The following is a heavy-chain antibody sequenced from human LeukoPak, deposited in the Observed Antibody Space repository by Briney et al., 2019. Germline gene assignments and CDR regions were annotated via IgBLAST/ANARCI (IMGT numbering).Heavy chain of an antibody. V-gene: IGHV3-21*01. Sequence: GGSLRLSCAASGFTFGTYSMNWVRQAPGKGLEWVSSISSSSSYIYYEDSVKGRFTISRDNAKNSLYLQMNGLSAEDTAVYYCARGQGSAAVAGDSDYWGQGTLVTVSS. CDR1: GFTFGTYS. CDR3: ARGQGSAAVAGDSDY. D-gene: IGHD6-19*01. J-gene: IGHJ4*02. CDR2: ISSSSSYI.